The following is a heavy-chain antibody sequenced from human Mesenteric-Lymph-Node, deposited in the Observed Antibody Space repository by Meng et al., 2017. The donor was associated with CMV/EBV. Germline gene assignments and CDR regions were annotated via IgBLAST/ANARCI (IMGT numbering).Heavy chain of an antibody. CDR3: ARDGIVEVAATTFQYYYYGMDV. V-gene: IGHV3-48*04. D-gene: IGHD2-2*01. Sequence: GESLKISCAASGFTFSSYSMNWVRQAPGKGLEWISYISSSSSSIYYADSVKARFTISRDNAKNSLNLQMNSLRAEDTAVYYCARDGIVEVAATTFQYYYYGMDVWGQGTTVTVSS. CDR2: ISSSSSSI. J-gene: IGHJ6*02. CDR1: GFTFSSYS.